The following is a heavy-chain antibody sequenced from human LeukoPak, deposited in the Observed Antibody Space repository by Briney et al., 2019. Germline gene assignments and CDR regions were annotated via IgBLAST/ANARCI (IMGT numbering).Heavy chain of an antibody. CDR1: GGSISSYY. D-gene: IGHD3-9*01. CDR3: ARGDYDILTGYYPFDY. V-gene: IGHV4-59*01. Sequence: SETLSLTCTVSGGSISSYYWSWIRQPPGKGLEWIGYIYYSGSTNYNPSLKSRVTISVDTSKNQFSLKLSSVTAADTAVYYCARGDYDILTGYYPFDYWGQGTLVTVSS. J-gene: IGHJ4*02. CDR2: IYYSGST.